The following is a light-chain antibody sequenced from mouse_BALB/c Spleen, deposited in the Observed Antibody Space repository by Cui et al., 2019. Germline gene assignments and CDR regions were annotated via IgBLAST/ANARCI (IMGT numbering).Light chain of an antibody. J-gene: IGKJ5*01. CDR1: RSLLHSNRNKY. V-gene: IGKV2-137*01. CDR2: RMA. CDR3: MQQLEYPFT. Sequence: EILMTQAAPSVPFTPGESVSISCRSSRSLLHSNRNKYLYWFLQRPGQSPQLVLYRMANLASGVRDRFSGSGSGTAFTLRISRVEAEDVGVDYCMQQLEYPFTFGAGTKLELK.